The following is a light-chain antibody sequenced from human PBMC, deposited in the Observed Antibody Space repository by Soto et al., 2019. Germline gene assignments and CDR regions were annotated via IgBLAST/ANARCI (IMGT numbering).Light chain of an antibody. J-gene: IGKJ4*01. CDR2: GAS. Sequence: VLTQSPATLSLSPGERATLSCTASQHVTTTYIAWYQQKFGQAPRLLIYGASTRATGTPDRFTSGDFGTDFTLTISRVEPEDFAVYYCQQYDSSFTFGGGTKVDIK. V-gene: IGKV3-20*01. CDR1: QHVTTTY. CDR3: QQYDSSFT.